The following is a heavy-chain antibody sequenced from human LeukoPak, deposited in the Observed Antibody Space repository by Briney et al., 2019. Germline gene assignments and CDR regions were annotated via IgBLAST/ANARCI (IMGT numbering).Heavy chain of an antibody. V-gene: IGHV3-73*01. D-gene: IGHD4-17*01. Sequence: LPGGSLRLSCAASGFTFSGSAMHWVRQASGKGLEWVGRIRSKANSYATAYAASVKGRFTISRDDSKNTAYLQMNSLKTEDTAVYYCTRHPNDYGDYDADYYMDVWGKGTTVTVSS. CDR1: GFTFSGSA. CDR3: TRHPNDYGDYDADYYMDV. CDR2: IRSKANSYAT. J-gene: IGHJ6*03.